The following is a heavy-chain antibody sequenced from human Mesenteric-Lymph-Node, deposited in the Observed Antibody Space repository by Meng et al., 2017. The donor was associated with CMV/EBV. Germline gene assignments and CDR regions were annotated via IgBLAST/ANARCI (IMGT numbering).Heavy chain of an antibody. CDR3: AKDRFFNDMDYFDN. CDR2: ISWNSGNI. V-gene: IGHV3-9*01. J-gene: IGHJ4*02. D-gene: IGHD3-3*01. Sequence: WIRQPPGKGLEWVSFISWNSGNINYADSVKGRFTISRDNAKNSLYLQMNSLRPEDTAFYYCAKDRFFNDMDYFDNWGQGTLVTVSS.